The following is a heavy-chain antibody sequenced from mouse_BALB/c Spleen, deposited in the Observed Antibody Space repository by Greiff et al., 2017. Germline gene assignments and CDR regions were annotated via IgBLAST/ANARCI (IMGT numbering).Heavy chain of an antibody. CDR3: ARREVRLNAMDY. D-gene: IGHD1-2*01. V-gene: IGHV5-17*02. CDR1: GFTFSSFG. J-gene: IGHJ4*01. Sequence: EVQGVESGGGLVQPGGSRKLSCAASGFTFSSFGMHWVRQAPEKGLEWVAYISSGSSTIYYADTVKGRFTISRDNPKNTLFLQMTSLRSEDTAMYYCARREVRLNAMDYWGQGTSVTVSS. CDR2: ISSGSSTI.